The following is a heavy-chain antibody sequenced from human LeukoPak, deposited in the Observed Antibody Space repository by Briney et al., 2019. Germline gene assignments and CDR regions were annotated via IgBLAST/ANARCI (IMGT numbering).Heavy chain of an antibody. D-gene: IGHD6-6*01. Sequence: GRSLGLSCAASRFTFSSYGMHWVRQAPGKGLEWVAVISYDGSNKYYADSVKGRFTISRDNSKNTLYLQMNSLRAEDTAVYYCAKDKSITARPLNYYYGMDVWGQGTTVTVSS. V-gene: IGHV3-30*18. J-gene: IGHJ6*02. CDR3: AKDKSITARPLNYYYGMDV. CDR1: RFTFSSYG. CDR2: ISYDGSNK.